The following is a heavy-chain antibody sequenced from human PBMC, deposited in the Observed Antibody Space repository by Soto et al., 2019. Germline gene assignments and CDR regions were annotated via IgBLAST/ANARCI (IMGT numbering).Heavy chain of an antibody. D-gene: IGHD3-16*01. CDR1: GYIFVNYG. CDR3: VMVDNYVTPTPQDV. J-gene: IGHJ6*02. CDR2: ISPYTGNT. Sequence: QVQLVQSGDEVKKPGASVKVSCKASGYIFVNYGIACVRQAPGQGLEWMGWISPYTGNTHSATKVQGRLTMTTDTYTSKAYMDLGSLTSDDTAVYYCVMVDNYVTPTPQDVWGQGTTVTVSS. V-gene: IGHV1-18*01.